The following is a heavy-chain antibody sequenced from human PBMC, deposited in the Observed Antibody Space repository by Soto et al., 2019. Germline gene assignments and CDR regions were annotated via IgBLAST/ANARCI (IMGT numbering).Heavy chain of an antibody. Sequence: DVVLVNSGGGFVRPGESLRLSCGASGFRFTSFGMNWVRQGPGKGLEWLSYISGLSATTYYADSVRGRFTVSRDNDMNLVFLQLNNLRGDDTAVYYCTRGGAARPDYWGQGSRVGVSS. J-gene: IGHJ4*02. V-gene: IGHV3-48*04. D-gene: IGHD2-15*01. CDR3: TRGGAARPDY. CDR2: ISGLSATT. CDR1: GFRFTSFG.